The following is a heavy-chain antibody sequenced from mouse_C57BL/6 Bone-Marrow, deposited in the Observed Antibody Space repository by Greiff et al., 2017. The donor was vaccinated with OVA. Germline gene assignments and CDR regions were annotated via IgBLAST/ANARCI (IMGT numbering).Heavy chain of an antibody. J-gene: IGHJ3*01. CDR3: ARDYGSSNDAY. CDR2: ISDGGSYT. Sequence: EVKLMESGGGLVKPGGSLKLSCAASGFNFSSYAMSWVRQTPEKRLEWVATISDGGSYTYYPDNVKGRFTISRDNAKNNLYLQMSHLKSEDTAMYYCARDYGSSNDAYWGQGTLVTVSA. D-gene: IGHD1-1*01. CDR1: GFNFSSYA. V-gene: IGHV5-4*01.